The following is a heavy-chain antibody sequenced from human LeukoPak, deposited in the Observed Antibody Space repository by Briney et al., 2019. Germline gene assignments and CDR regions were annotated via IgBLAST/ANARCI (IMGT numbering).Heavy chain of an antibody. CDR2: IIPIFGTA. D-gene: IGHD3-22*01. J-gene: IGHJ4*02. CDR3: ARGAYYDSSGYYPFDY. CDR1: GGTFSSYA. Sequence: SVKVSCKASGGTFSSYAISWVRQAPGQGLEWMGGIIPIFGTANYAQKFQGRVTITADESTSTAHMELSSLRSEDTAVYYCARGAYYDSSGYYPFDYWGQGTLVTVSS. V-gene: IGHV1-69*13.